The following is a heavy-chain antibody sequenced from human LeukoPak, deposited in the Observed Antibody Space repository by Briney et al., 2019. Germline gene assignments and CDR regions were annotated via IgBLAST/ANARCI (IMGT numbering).Heavy chain of an antibody. D-gene: IGHD6-13*01. V-gene: IGHV3-30*18. CDR3: AKDLSPAGTYAFDI. Sequence: GGSLRLSCAASGFTFSSYGMHWVRQAPGKGLEWVAVISYDGSNKYYADSVKGRFTISRDNSKNTLYLQMNSLRAEDTAVYYCAKDLSPAGTYAFDIWGQGTMVTVSS. J-gene: IGHJ3*02. CDR2: ISYDGSNK. CDR1: GFTFSSYG.